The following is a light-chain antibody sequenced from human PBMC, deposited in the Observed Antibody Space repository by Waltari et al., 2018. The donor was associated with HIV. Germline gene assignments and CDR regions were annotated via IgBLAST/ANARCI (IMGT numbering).Light chain of an antibody. CDR2: EVS. Sequence: QSALTQPASVSGSPGQSITISCTGTSSDVGSYNLVSWYQQHPGKAPKRMIYEVSKRPSGVSNRFSGSNSGNTASLTISGLQAEDEADYYCCSYAGSGVVFGGGTKLTVL. CDR1: SSDVGSYNL. J-gene: IGLJ2*01. V-gene: IGLV2-23*02. CDR3: CSYAGSGVV.